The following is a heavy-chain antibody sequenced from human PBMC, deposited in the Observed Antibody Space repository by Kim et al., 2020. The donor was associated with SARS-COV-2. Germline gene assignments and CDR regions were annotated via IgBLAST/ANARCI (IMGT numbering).Heavy chain of an antibody. CDR1: GVSFSSYY. CDR3: ARGGTNQLAQV. CDR2: IFYSGTT. J-gene: IGHJ4*02. Sequence: SETLSLTCTVSGVSFSSYYWSWIRQSPGGGLEWIGYIFYSGTTNYNPSLKSRVTISLDTSQNQFSLKLTSMTAADTAVYFCARGGTNQLAQVWGQGTLVT. V-gene: IGHV4-59*13. D-gene: IGHD2-2*01.